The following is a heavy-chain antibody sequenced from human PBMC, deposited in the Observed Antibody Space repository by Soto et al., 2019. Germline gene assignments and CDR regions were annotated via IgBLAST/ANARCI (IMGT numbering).Heavy chain of an antibody. CDR3: ARNDYGAHGAEYFQH. CDR2: IYSGGST. V-gene: IGHV3-53*04. J-gene: IGHJ1*01. D-gene: IGHD4-17*01. Sequence: EVQLVESGGGLVQPGGSLRLSCAASGFTVSSNYMSWVRQAPGKGLEWVSVIYSGGSTYYADSVKGRFTISRHNSKNTLYLQMNSLRAEDTAVYYCARNDYGAHGAEYFQHWGQCTLVTVSS. CDR1: GFTVSSNY.